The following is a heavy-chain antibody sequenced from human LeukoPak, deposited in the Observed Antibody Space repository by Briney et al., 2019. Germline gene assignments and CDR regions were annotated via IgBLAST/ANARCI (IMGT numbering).Heavy chain of an antibody. Sequence: ASVKVSCKASGYTFTGYYMHWVRQAPGQGLEWMGWINPNSGGTNYAQKFQGRVTMTRATSISTAYMELSRLRSDDTAVYYCARVWHPEDCTNGVCYTHYYGMDVWGQGTTVTVSS. D-gene: IGHD2-8*01. CDR3: ARVWHPEDCTNGVCYTHYYGMDV. CDR2: INPNSGGT. V-gene: IGHV1-2*02. CDR1: GYTFTGYY. J-gene: IGHJ6*02.